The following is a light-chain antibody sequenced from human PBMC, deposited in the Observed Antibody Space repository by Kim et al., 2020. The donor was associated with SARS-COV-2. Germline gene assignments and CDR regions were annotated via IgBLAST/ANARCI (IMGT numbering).Light chain of an antibody. CDR3: QQYNSYPFT. J-gene: IGKJ3*01. Sequence: ASVGDRVTITGRASESISSWVAWYQQKPGKAPKLLIYKASSLESGVPSRFSGSGSGTEFTLTISSLQPDDFATYYCQQYNSYPFTFGPGTKVDIK. CDR1: ESISSW. CDR2: KAS. V-gene: IGKV1-5*03.